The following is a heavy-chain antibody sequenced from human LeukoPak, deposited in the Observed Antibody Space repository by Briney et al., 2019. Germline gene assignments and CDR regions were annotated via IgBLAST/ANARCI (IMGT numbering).Heavy chain of an antibody. CDR1: GFTFSGSA. CDR2: IRSKANSYAT. Sequence: GGSLRLSCAASGFTFSGSAMHWVRQASGKGLEWVGRIRSKANSYATAYAASVKGRFTISRDDSKNTAYLQMNSLKTEDTAVYYCTRRGLAGPGDNWGQGTLVTVYS. J-gene: IGHJ4*02. D-gene: IGHD3/OR15-3a*01. CDR3: TRRGLAGPGDN. V-gene: IGHV3-73*01.